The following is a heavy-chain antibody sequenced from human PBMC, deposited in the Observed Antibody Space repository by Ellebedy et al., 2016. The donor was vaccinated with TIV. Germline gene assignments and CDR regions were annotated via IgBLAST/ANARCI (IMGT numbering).Heavy chain of an antibody. J-gene: IGHJ4*02. V-gene: IGHV3-13*01. Sequence: GESLKISCAASGFTFSSYDMHWVRQATGKGLEWVSTICTAGDTYYPGSVKGRFTISRENAKNSLYLQMNSLRAGDTAVYYCARGEAGEYYFDYWGQGTLVTVSS. D-gene: IGHD3-16*01. CDR2: ICTAGDT. CDR3: ARGEAGEYYFDY. CDR1: GFTFSSYD.